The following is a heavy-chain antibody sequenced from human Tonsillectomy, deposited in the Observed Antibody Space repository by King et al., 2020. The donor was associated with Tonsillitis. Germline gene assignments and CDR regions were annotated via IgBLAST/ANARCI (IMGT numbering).Heavy chain of an antibody. D-gene: IGHD6-13*01. J-gene: IGHJ4*02. V-gene: IGHV1-8*01. CDR2: MNPNSAYT. Sequence: VQLVESGAEVKKPGASVKVSCTASGYTFTTYDINWVRQATGQGLEWMAWMNPNSAYTGYAQKFQGRVTMTRNTSISTAYMELSSLRSEDTAVYYCARGHGISAADFDYWGQGTLVTVSS. CDR3: ARGHGISAADFDY. CDR1: GYTFTTYD.